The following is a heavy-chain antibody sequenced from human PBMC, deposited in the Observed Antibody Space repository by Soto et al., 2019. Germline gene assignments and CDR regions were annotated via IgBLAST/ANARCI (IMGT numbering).Heavy chain of an antibody. J-gene: IGHJ4*02. CDR1: GFSFTDYY. CDR2: ISYDGSNK. CDR3: ARRSHTRYFDWLLYGYFDY. V-gene: IGHV3-30-3*01. D-gene: IGHD3-9*01. Sequence: GGSLRLSCAASGFSFTDYYMSWIRQAPGKGLEWVAVISYDGSNKYYADSVKGRFTISRDNSKNTLYLQMNSLRAEDTAVYYCARRSHTRYFDWLLYGYFDYWGQGTLVTVSS.